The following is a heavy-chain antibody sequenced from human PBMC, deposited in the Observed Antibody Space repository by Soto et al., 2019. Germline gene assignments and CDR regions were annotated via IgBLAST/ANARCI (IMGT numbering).Heavy chain of an antibody. CDR1: GYTFTSYD. D-gene: IGHD2-15*01. J-gene: IGHJ4*02. CDR2: MNPNSGNT. V-gene: IGHV1-8*01. Sequence: QVQLVQSGAEVKKPGASVKVSCKASGYTFTSYDINWVRQATGQGLEWMVWMNPNSGNTGYAQKFQGRVTMTRNTSISTAYMELSSLRSEDTAVYYCARDAGCSGGSCYSGVGYWGQGTLVTVSS. CDR3: ARDAGCSGGSCYSGVGY.